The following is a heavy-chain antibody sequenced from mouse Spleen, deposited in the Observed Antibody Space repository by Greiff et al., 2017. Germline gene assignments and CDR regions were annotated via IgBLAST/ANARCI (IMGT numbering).Heavy chain of an antibody. Sequence: EVKLVESGGGLVKPGGSLKLSCAASGFAFSSYDMSWVRQTPEKRLEWVAYISSGGGSTYYPDTVKGRFTISRDNAKNTLYLQMSSLRSEDTALYYCARDRHSYYSYDGPSRYFDVWGAGTTVTVSS. J-gene: IGHJ1*01. CDR2: ISSGGGST. V-gene: IGHV5-12-1*01. D-gene: IGHD2-12*01. CDR1: GFAFSSYD. CDR3: ARDRHSYYSYDGPSRYFDV.